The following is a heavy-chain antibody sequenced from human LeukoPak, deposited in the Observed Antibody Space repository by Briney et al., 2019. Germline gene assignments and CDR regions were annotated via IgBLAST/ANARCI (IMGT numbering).Heavy chain of an antibody. CDR2: INHSGST. CDR3: ARTVVVPPYYYYYIDV. V-gene: IGHV4-34*01. Sequence: SETLSLTCAVYGGSFSGYYWSWIRQPPGKWLEWIGEINHSGSTNYNPSLKSRVTISVDTSKNQFSLKLSSVTAADTAVYYCARTVVVPPYYYYYIDVWGKGTTVTVSS. D-gene: IGHD2-2*01. J-gene: IGHJ6*03. CDR1: GGSFSGYY.